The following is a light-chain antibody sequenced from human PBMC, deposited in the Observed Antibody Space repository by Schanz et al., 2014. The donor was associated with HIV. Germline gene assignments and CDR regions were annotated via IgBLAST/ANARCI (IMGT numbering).Light chain of an antibody. V-gene: IGKV1-5*03. CDR3: QQYDTLNT. CDR1: KNIGTW. J-gene: IGKJ2*01. Sequence: DIQMSQSQTTLSASIGDRVTITCRASKNIGTWLAWYQQKPGRAPNLLIYKASNLESGVPSRFSGSGSGTEFTLTISSLQPDDXETYYCQQYDTLNTFGQGTKLDI. CDR2: KAS.